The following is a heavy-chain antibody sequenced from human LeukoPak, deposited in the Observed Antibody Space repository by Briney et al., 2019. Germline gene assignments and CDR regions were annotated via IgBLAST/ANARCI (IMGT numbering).Heavy chain of an antibody. CDR3: AREKVVATTATFDY. CDR2: LNTQPNNDYT. Sequence: ASVKVSCKASGYTFSKFYTHWVRQAPGQGLEWMGLLNTQPNNDYTNYAQKFQGRVTITADKSTSTAYMELSSLRSEDTAVYYCAREKVVATTATFDYWGQGTLVTVSS. D-gene: IGHD5-12*01. J-gene: IGHJ4*02. V-gene: IGHV1-46*01. CDR1: GYTFSKFY.